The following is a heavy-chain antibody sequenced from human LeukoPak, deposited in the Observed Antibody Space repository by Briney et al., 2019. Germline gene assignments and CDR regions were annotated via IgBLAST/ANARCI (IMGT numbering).Heavy chain of an antibody. D-gene: IGHD3-10*01. CDR2: ISYDGSNK. Sequence: GGSLRLSCAASGFTFSSYGMHWVRQAPGKGLEWVAVISYDGSNKYYADPVKGRFTISRDNSKNTLYLQMNSLRAEDTAVYYCARSGMEFCDYWGQGTLVTVSS. CDR1: GFTFSSYG. CDR3: ARSGMEFCDY. V-gene: IGHV3-30*03. J-gene: IGHJ4*02.